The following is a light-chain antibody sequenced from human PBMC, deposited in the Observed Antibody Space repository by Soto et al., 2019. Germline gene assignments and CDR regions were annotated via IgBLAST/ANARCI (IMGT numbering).Light chain of an antibody. CDR1: QSISSN. CDR2: GAS. CDR3: QQYGSSGT. J-gene: IGKJ1*01. V-gene: IGKV3-20*01. Sequence: ELVLTQSPATLAVSPGENATLSCRASQSISSNLAWYQQKPGQSPRLLIYGASNRATGIPDRFSGSGSGTDFTLTISRLDPEDSAVYYCQQYGSSGTFGQGTKVDIK.